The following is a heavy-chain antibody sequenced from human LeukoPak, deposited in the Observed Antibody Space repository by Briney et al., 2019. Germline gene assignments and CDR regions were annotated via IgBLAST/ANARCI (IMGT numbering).Heavy chain of an antibody. J-gene: IGHJ6*02. Sequence: GASVKVSCKASGYTFTNYGITRVRQAPGPGLEWMGWISVYNGNTNYAQKLQGRVTMTTDISTRTAYMELRSLRSDDTAVYYCARGGLSSFGDSPDVWGQGTTVTVSS. CDR3: ARGGLSSFGDSPDV. V-gene: IGHV1-18*01. D-gene: IGHD4-17*01. CDR1: GYTFTNYG. CDR2: ISVYNGNT.